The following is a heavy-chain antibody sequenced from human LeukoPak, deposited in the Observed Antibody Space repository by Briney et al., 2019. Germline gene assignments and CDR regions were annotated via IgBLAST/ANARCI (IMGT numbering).Heavy chain of an antibody. CDR3: ARDPPGITGTTFGYGRGFDY. CDR2: INHSGST. D-gene: IGHD1-20*01. Sequence: SETLSLTCAVYGGSFSGYYWSWIRQPPGKGLEWIGEINHSGSTNYNPSLKSRVTISVDTSKNQFSVKLSSVTAADTAVYYCARDPPGITGTTFGYGRGFDYWGQGTLVTVSS. J-gene: IGHJ4*02. CDR1: GGSFSGYY. V-gene: IGHV4-34*01.